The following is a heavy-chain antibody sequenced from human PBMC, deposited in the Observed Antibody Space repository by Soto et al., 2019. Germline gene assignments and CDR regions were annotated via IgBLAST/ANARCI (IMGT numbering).Heavy chain of an antibody. CDR3: TTNYYDSGGYDNWFDP. Sequence: GGSLRLSCTASGFTFGDYAMSWFRQAPGKGLEWVGFIRSRAYGGTTEYAASVKGRFTISRDDSKSIAYLQMNSLKTEDTAVYYCTTNYYDSGGYDNWFDPWGQGTLVTVS. CDR2: IRSRAYGGTT. D-gene: IGHD3-22*01. J-gene: IGHJ5*02. V-gene: IGHV3-49*03. CDR1: GFTFGDYA.